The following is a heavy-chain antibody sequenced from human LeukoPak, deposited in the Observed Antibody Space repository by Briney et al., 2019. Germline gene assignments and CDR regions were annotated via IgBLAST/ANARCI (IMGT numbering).Heavy chain of an antibody. J-gene: IGHJ4*02. CDR1: GGSISSGGYY. D-gene: IGHD3-10*01. CDR2: IYYSGST. CDR3: ARERDYYGSGSPYYFGY. V-gene: IGHV4-31*03. Sequence: SETLSLTCTVSGGSISSGGYYWSWIRQHPGKGLEWIGYIYYSGSTYYNPSLKSRVTISVDTSKNQFSLKLSSVTAADTAVYYCARERDYYGSGSPYYFGYWGQGTLVTVSS.